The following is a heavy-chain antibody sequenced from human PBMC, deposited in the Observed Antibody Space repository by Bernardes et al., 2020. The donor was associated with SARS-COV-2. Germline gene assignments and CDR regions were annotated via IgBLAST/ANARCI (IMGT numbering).Heavy chain of an antibody. CDR1: GFTFSSYW. CDR3: ARGGVKWLQFWAFDV. J-gene: IGHJ3*01. CDR2: IRHDGSEK. D-gene: IGHD3-3*02. V-gene: IGHV3-7*03. Sequence: GGSLRLSRAASGFTFSSYWMTWVRQAPEKGLEWVANIRHDGSEKYYVDSVQGRFTISRDNAKDSLNLQMNSLRAEDTAVYYCARGGVKWLQFWAFDVWGPGTMVTVSS.